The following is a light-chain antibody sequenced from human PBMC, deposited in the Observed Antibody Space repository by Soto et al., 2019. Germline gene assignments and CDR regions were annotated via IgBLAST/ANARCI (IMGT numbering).Light chain of an antibody. Sequence: EFVLTQSPGTMSLSPGERATLSCRASQSVSSTFLAWYQQKPGQPPRLLIYGASTRGTGSPDRFSGSGSGTDFTLTISRLEPEDSAVYYCHHYGSSPPLTFGGGTKVEIK. V-gene: IGKV3-20*01. CDR3: HHYGSSPPLT. CDR1: QSVSSTF. J-gene: IGKJ4*01. CDR2: GAS.